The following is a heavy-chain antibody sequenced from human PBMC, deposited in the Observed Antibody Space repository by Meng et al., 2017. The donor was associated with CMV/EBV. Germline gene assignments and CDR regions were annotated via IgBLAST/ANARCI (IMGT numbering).Heavy chain of an antibody. J-gene: IGHJ6*02. V-gene: IGHV3-30-3*01. CDR1: GFTFSSYA. CDR2: ISYDGSNK. Sequence: GESLKISCAASGFTFSSYAMHLVRQAPGKGLEWVAVISYDGSNKYYADSVKGRFTISRDNSKNTLYLQMNSLRAEDTAVYYCARDVSAVVPGYYGMDVWGQGTTVTVSS. CDR3: ARDVSAVVPGYYGMDV. D-gene: IGHD6-6*01.